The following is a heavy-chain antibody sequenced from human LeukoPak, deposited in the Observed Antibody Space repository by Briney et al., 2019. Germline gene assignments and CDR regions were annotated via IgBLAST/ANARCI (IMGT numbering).Heavy chain of an antibody. CDR3: VKDRVDGSGSQFDS. D-gene: IGHD3-10*01. V-gene: IGHV3-23*01. J-gene: IGHJ4*02. CDR1: GFTLSNHA. CDR2: ISGSGAMT. Sequence: GSLRLSCAASGFTLSNHAMIWVRQAPGKGLEWVSSISGSGAMTYYADSVKGRFTISRDNAMDRLYLQMSSLRADDTAVYYCVKDRVDGSGSQFDSWGQGSLVTVSS.